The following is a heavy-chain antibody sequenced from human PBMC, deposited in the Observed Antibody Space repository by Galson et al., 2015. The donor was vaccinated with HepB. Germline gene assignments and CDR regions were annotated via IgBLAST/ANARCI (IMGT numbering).Heavy chain of an antibody. CDR2: INLGGGAT. CDR1: GDNFATYD. CDR3: ARARFGTGWSFDS. D-gene: IGHD3/OR15-3a*01. J-gene: IGHJ4*02. V-gene: IGHV1-46*01. Sequence: SVKVSCKASGDNFATYDIHWVRQAPGQGLEWVGLINLGGGATNHTQNFQGRVTMTADTSTTTVYLELSSLRSDDTALYFCARARFGTGWSFDSWGQGTLIIVSS.